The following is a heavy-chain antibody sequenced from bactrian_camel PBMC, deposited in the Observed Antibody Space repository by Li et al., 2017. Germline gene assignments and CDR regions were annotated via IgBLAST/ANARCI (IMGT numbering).Heavy chain of an antibody. D-gene: IGHD7*01. V-gene: IGHV3S36*01. CDR1: GFKFDVHY. CDR2: ISPDGQTT. CDR3: AADPRNGAPCVSTTRLEEAYHY. Sequence: VESGGGSVQPGGSLTLSCAASGFKFDVHYITWSRESPGKGLEWVGRISPDGQTTSYAAFVEGRFTISRDNAKSIAYLQLTRLRPEDTGMYYCAADPRNGAPCVSTTRLEEAYHYWGLGTQVTVS. J-gene: IGHJ4*01.